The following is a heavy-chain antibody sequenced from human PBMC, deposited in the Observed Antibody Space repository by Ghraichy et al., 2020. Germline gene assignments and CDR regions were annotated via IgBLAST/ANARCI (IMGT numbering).Heavy chain of an antibody. V-gene: IGHV3-23*01. Sequence: GGSLRLSCAASGFTFWNYAMSWVRQAPGKGLEWVSAIGGGGDRTYYAYSVRGRFTISRDNSENTLYLQMNSLRAEDGAVYYCAKDDHPSNARWDAFDIWGQGKMVTISS. J-gene: IGHJ3*02. CDR1: GFTFWNYA. CDR2: IGGGGDRT. CDR3: AKDDHPSNARWDAFDI. D-gene: IGHD1-14*01.